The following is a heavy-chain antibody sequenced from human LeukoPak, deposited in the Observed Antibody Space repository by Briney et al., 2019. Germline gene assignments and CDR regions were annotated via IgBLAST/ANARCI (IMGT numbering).Heavy chain of an antibody. D-gene: IGHD4-17*01. CDR2: IIPIFGPA. CDR1: GGTLSSYA. J-gene: IGHJ5*02. Sequence: SVKVSCKACGGTLSSYAISWVRPAPGQGLAWMGRIIPIFGPANFAQKFQGRVTISTDESTSTAYMELSSLRSEDTAVYYCASQSGDYGDYVWFDPWGQGTLVTVSS. CDR3: ASQSGDYGDYVWFDP. V-gene: IGHV1-69*05.